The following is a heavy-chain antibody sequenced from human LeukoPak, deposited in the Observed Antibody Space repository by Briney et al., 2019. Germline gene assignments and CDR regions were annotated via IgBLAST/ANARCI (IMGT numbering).Heavy chain of an antibody. V-gene: IGHV3-23*01. D-gene: IGHD6-19*01. Sequence: PGGSLRLSCAASGFTFSSYAMSWVRQAPGKGLEWVSAISGSGGSTYYADSVKGRFTISRDNSKNTLYLRMNSLRAEDTAVYYCAKGLYSSGWFRGDFDYWGQGTLVTVSS. CDR3: AKGLYSSGWFRGDFDY. CDR2: ISGSGGST. J-gene: IGHJ4*02. CDR1: GFTFSSYA.